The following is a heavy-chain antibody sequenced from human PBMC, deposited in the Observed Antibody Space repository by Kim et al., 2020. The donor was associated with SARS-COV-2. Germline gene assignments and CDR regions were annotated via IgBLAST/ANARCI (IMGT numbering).Heavy chain of an antibody. J-gene: IGHJ3*02. V-gene: IGHV3-11*06. Sequence: GRFTISRDNAKNSLYLQMNSLRAEDTAVYYCAREGVVVVINSLLGDAFDIWGQGTMVTVSS. CDR3: AREGVVVVINSLLGDAFDI. D-gene: IGHD3-22*01.